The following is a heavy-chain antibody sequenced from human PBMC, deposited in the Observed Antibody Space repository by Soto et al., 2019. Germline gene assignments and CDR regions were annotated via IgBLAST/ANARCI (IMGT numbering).Heavy chain of an antibody. CDR3: TTDPGYSSGWYVVFIDY. D-gene: IGHD6-19*01. CDR1: GFTFSNAW. Sequence: EVQLVESGGGLVKPGGSLRLSCAASGFTFSNAWMSWVRQAPGKGLEWVGRIKSKTDGGTTDYAAPVKGRFTISRDDSKNTLYLQMNSLKTEDTAVYYCTTDPGYSSGWYVVFIDYWGQGTLVTVSS. J-gene: IGHJ4*02. V-gene: IGHV3-15*01. CDR2: IKSKTDGGTT.